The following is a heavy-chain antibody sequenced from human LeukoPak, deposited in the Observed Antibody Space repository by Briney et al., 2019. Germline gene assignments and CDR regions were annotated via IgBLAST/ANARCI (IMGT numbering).Heavy chain of an antibody. V-gene: IGHV3-23*01. CDR1: GFTFSSYA. CDR2: ISGSGGST. J-gene: IGHJ5*02. D-gene: IGHD3-3*01. Sequence: PGGSLRLSCAASGFTFSSYAMSWVRQAPGKGLEWVSAISGSGGSTYYADSVKGRFTISRDNSKNTLYLQMNSLRAEDTAVYYCAKDPRVLRFLERLRFDPWGQGTLVTVSS. CDR3: AKDPRVLRFLERLRFDP.